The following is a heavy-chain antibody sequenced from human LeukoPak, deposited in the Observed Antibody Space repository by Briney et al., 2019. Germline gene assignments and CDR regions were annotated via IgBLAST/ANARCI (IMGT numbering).Heavy chain of an antibody. CDR2: ISSSGGNT. CDR3: AKRAASSGYYFDQ. V-gene: IGHV3-23*01. J-gene: IGHJ4*02. Sequence: GGSLRLSCAASGFTFSSYAMTWVRQGPGKGLDWVSTISSSGGNTYNADSVKGRFTISRDNPKNTLYLQMNSLRAEDTAVYYCAKRAASSGYYFDQWGQGTLVTVSS. CDR1: GFTFSSYA. D-gene: IGHD6-19*01.